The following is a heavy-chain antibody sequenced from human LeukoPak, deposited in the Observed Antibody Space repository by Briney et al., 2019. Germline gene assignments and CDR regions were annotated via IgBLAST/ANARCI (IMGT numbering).Heavy chain of an antibody. V-gene: IGHV3-23*01. Sequence: SGGSLRLSCAASGFTFNSYAMSWVRQAPGKGLEWVSGISGTGASTYYAVSVKGRFTISRDNSKNTLYLQVNSLRAEDTAVYYCAKVEGASKASVYWGQGALVTVSS. D-gene: IGHD1-1*01. J-gene: IGHJ4*02. CDR3: AKVEGASKASVY. CDR2: ISGTGAST. CDR1: GFTFNSYA.